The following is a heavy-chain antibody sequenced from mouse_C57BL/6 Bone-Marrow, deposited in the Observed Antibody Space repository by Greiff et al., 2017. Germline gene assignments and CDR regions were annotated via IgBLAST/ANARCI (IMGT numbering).Heavy chain of an antibody. Sequence: LVESGPELVKPGASVKLSCKASGYTFPSYDINWVKQRPGQGLEWIGWIYPRDGSTKYNEKFKGKAKLTVDTSSSTAYMELHSLTSEDSAVYFCARDYGSSYWYFDVWGTGTTVTVSS. CDR2: IYPRDGST. D-gene: IGHD1-1*01. CDR1: GYTFPSYD. V-gene: IGHV1-85*01. CDR3: ARDYGSSYWYFDV. J-gene: IGHJ1*03.